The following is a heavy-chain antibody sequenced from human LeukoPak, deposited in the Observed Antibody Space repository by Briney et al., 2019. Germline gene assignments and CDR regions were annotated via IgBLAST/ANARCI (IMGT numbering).Heavy chain of an antibody. CDR3: ARVPYYYDSSGYYLNWFDP. CDR2: IYYSGST. CDR1: GGSISSGGYS. V-gene: IGHV4-30-4*07. D-gene: IGHD3-22*01. J-gene: IGHJ5*02. Sequence: SETLSLTCAVSGGSISSGGYSWSWIRQPPGKGLEWIGYIYYSGSTYYNPSLKSRVTISVDTSKNQFSLKLSSVTAADTAVYYCARVPYYYDSSGYYLNWFDPWGQGTLVTVSS.